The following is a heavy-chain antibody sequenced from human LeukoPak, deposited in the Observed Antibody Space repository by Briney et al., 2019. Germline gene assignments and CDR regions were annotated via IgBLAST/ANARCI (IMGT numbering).Heavy chain of an antibody. D-gene: IGHD4-23*01. J-gene: IGHJ4*02. CDR2: INPSGGST. CDR3: ARDGLGVDYGGFDY. V-gene: IGHV1-46*01. CDR1: GYTFTSYY. Sequence: ASVKVSRKASGYTFTSYYMHWVRQAPGQGLEWMGIINPSGGSTSYAQKFKDRVTMTRDTSTSTVYMEVSSLRSDDTAVYYCARDGLGVDYGGFDYWGQGTLVTVSS.